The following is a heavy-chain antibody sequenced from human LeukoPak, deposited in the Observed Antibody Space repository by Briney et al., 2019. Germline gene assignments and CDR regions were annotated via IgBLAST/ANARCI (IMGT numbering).Heavy chain of an antibody. J-gene: IGHJ4*02. CDR3: VRDYAKYFDC. D-gene: IGHD2-2*01. V-gene: IGHV3-33*01. CDR1: GFTFSSNG. CDR2: VRYDASNE. Sequence: PGGSLRLSCAASGFTFSSNGMHWVRQAPGKGLEWVAVVRYDASNEYYADSVKGRFNISRNNSKNTLYLQMNSLRAEDTAVYYCVRDYAKYFDCWGQGTLVTVSS.